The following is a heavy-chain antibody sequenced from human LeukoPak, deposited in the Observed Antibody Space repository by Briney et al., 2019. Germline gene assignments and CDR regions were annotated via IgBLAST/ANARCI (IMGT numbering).Heavy chain of an antibody. Sequence: SETLSLTCAVYGGSFSGYYWSWIRQPPGKGLEWIGEINHSGSTNYNPSLKSRVTISVDTSKNQFSLKLSSVTAADTAVYYCAREGYYYDSSGYPQVNWGQGTLVTVSS. V-gene: IGHV4-34*01. J-gene: IGHJ4*02. CDR3: AREGYYYDSSGYPQVN. D-gene: IGHD3-22*01. CDR1: GGSFSGYY. CDR2: INHSGST.